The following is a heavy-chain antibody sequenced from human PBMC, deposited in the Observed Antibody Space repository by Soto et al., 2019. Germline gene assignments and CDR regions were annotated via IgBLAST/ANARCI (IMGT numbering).Heavy chain of an antibody. Sequence: SETLSLTCTVSGGSISSYYWSWIRQPPGKGLEWIGYIYYSGSTNYNPSLKSRVTISVDTSKNQFSLKLSSVTAADTAVYYCARASAYSSSWYFDPWGQGTLVTVSS. V-gene: IGHV4-59*01. D-gene: IGHD6-13*01. CDR3: ARASAYSSSWYFDP. CDR2: IYYSGST. J-gene: IGHJ5*02. CDR1: GGSISSYY.